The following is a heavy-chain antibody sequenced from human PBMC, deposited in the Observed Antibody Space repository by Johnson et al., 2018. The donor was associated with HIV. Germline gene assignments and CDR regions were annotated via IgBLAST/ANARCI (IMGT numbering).Heavy chain of an antibody. CDR2: IRYDGSNK. CDR3: AKDRSWGSWNAFDI. J-gene: IGHJ3*02. Sequence: QVKLVESGGGLVQPGGSLRLSCAASGFTFSSYWMHWVRQAPGKGLVWVAFIRYDGSNKYYADSVKGRFTISRDNSKNTLYVQMNSLRAEDTAVYYCAKDRSWGSWNAFDIWGQGTMVTVSS. D-gene: IGHD7-27*01. V-gene: IGHV3-30*02. CDR1: GFTFSSYW.